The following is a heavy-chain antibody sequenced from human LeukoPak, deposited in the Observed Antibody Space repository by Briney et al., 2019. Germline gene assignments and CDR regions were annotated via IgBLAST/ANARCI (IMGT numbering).Heavy chain of an antibody. CDR2: ISDSGGST. V-gene: IGHV3-23*01. D-gene: IGHD3-10*01. CDR1: GITLSNYG. J-gene: IGHJ4*02. CDR3: AKRGIVIRAVIIVGFHKEAYYFDY. Sequence: GGSLRLSCAVSGITLSNYGMSWVRQALGKGLEWVAGISDSGGSTKYADCVKGRFTISRDTPKNTLYLQMNSLRAEDTAVYFCAKRGIVIRAVIIVGFHKEAYYFDYWGQGALVTVSS.